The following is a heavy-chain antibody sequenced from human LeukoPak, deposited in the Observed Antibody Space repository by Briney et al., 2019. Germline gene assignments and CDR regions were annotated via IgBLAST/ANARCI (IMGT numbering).Heavy chain of an antibody. CDR2: ISSSSSTI. CDR3: ARRGNAFDI. V-gene: IGHV3-48*04. CDR1: GFTFSSYS. J-gene: IGHJ3*02. Sequence: GGSLRLSCAASGFTFSSYSMNWVRQAPGKGLEWVSYISSSSSTIYYADSVKGRFTISRDNAKNSLYLQMNSLRAEDTAVYYCARRGNAFDIWGQGTMVNVSS.